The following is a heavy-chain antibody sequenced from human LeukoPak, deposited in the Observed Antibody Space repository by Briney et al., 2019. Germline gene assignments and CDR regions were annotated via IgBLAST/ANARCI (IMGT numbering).Heavy chain of an antibody. CDR1: GYTFTSYD. CDR3: ARGTSHRHGDYINWFDP. J-gene: IGHJ5*02. Sequence: ASVKVSCKASGYTFTSYDINWVRQATGQGLEWMGWMNPNSGNTGYAQKFQGRVTITRNTSISTAYMELSSLRSEDTAVYYCARGTSHRHGDYINWFDPWGQGTLVTVSS. V-gene: IGHV1-8*03. D-gene: IGHD4-17*01. CDR2: MNPNSGNT.